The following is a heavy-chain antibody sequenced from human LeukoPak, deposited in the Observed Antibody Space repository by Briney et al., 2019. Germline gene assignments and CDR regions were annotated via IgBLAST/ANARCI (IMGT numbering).Heavy chain of an antibody. D-gene: IGHD2-15*01. V-gene: IGHV3-30*02. Sequence: GGSLRLSCAASGFSFSSYGMHWVRQAPGKGLEWVAFIRCDGSNKYYTDSVKGRFTISRDNSKNTLYLQMNSLRAEDTAVYYCAKDVRGYFTDAFDIWGQGTMVTVSS. J-gene: IGHJ3*02. CDR2: IRCDGSNK. CDR3: AKDVRGYFTDAFDI. CDR1: GFSFSSYG.